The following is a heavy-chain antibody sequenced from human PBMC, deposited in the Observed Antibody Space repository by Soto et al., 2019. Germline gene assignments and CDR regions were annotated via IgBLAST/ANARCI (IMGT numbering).Heavy chain of an antibody. D-gene: IGHD3-22*01. J-gene: IGHJ5*02. V-gene: IGHV4-59*01. CDR3: ARRGYYDSSGYYSFSWFDP. CDR2: IYYSGST. CDR1: GGSISSYY. Sequence: SETLSLTCTVSGGSISSYYWSWIRQPPGKGLEWIGYIYYSGSTNYNPSLKSRVTISVDTSKNQFSLKLSSVTAADTAVYYCARRGYYDSSGYYSFSWFDPWGQGTLVTVSS.